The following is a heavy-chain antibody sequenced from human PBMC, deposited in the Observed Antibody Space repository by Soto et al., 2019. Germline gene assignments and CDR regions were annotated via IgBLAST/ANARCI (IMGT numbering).Heavy chain of an antibody. D-gene: IGHD1-1*01. J-gene: IGHJ6*02. CDR3: ARYWIGHYYYGMDV. V-gene: IGHV1-8*01. CDR2: MNPNSGNT. CDR1: GYTFTSYD. Sequence: ASVKVSCKXSGYTFTSYDINWVRQATGQGLEWMGWMNPNSGNTGYAQKFQGRVTMTRNTSISTAYMELSSLRSEDTAVYYCARYWIGHYYYGMDVWGQGTTVTVSS.